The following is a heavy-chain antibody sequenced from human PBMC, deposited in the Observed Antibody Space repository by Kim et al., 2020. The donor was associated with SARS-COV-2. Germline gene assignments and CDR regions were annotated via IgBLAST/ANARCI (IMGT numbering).Heavy chain of an antibody. V-gene: IGHV3-23*01. Sequence: GGSLRLSCAASGFTFSSYAMSWVRQAPGKGLEWVSAISGSGGSTYYADSVKGRFTISRDNSKNTLYLQMNSLRAEDTAVYYCAKAAYCTNGVCYPYYYYGMDVWGQGTTVTVSS. D-gene: IGHD2-8*01. CDR3: AKAAYCTNGVCYPYYYYGMDV. CDR1: GFTFSSYA. CDR2: ISGSGGST. J-gene: IGHJ6*02.